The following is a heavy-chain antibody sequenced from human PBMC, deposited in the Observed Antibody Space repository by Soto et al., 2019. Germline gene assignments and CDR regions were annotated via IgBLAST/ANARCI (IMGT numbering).Heavy chain of an antibody. CDR3: SKDGVGSGGCDD. D-gene: IGHD6-19*01. V-gene: IGHV3-30*18. CDR1: GFNFSYYG. Sequence: QVQLVESGGGVVQPGRSLRLSCAASGFNFSYYGMHWVRQAPGKGLEWVAVISYDGSNKFYADSVKGRFTISRDNSQNTVFLQMNSLRAEDTAVYYCSKDGVGSGGCDDWGQGTLVTVSS. J-gene: IGHJ4*02. CDR2: ISYDGSNK.